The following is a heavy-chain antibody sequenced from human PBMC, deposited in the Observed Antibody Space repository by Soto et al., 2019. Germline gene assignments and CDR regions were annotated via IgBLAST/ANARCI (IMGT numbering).Heavy chain of an antibody. V-gene: IGHV1-2*02. CDR3: AIRSIAARDGLSY. J-gene: IGHJ4*02. D-gene: IGHD6-6*01. Sequence: QVQLVQSGAEVKKPGASVKVSCKASGYTFTGYYMHWVRQAPGQGLEWMGWINPNSGCTNYAQKFQGRVTMTRDTSIGNAYMERIRLRSDDTALYYCAIRSIAARDGLSYWGQGTLVTVSS. CDR1: GYTFTGYY. CDR2: INPNSGCT.